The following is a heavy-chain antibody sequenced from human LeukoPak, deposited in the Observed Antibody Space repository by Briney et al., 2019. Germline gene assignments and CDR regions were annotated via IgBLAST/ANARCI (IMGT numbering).Heavy chain of an antibody. CDR2: ISYEASNK. CDR1: GFTFSSYA. Sequence: GGSLRLSCAASGFTFSSYAMHWVRQAPGKGLEWVAVISYEASNKYYADSVKGRFTISRDNSKNTLYLQMNSLRAEDTAVYYCARDGEDDYGGTIDYWGQGTLVTVSS. CDR3: ARDGEDDYGGTIDY. J-gene: IGHJ4*02. D-gene: IGHD4-23*01. V-gene: IGHV3-30-3*01.